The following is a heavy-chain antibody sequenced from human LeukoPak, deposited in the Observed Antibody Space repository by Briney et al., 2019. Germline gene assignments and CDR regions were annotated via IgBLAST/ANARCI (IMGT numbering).Heavy chain of an antibody. CDR1: GFTFSPYT. Sequence: GGSLRLSCAASGFTFSPYTMHWFRQPPGKGLEWVSYINTGSTTIYYADSVKGRFTISRDNAKNSVYLHLNSLRAEDTAVYYCARDSSECEFDVWGQGTLVTVSS. CDR3: ARDSSECEFDV. J-gene: IGHJ3*01. D-gene: IGHD6-6*01. V-gene: IGHV3-48*01. CDR2: INTGSTTI.